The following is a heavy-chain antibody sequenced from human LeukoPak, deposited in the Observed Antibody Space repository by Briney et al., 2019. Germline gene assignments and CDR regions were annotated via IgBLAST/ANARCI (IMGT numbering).Heavy chain of an antibody. J-gene: IGHJ6*02. CDR1: GFTFTSYA. D-gene: IGHD2-2*01. CDR3: AKGSSASCLNGMDV. V-gene: IGHV3-23*01. CDR2: ISGGGGRT. Sequence: GGSLRLSCAASGFTFTSYAMSWVRQAPGKGLEWVSAISGGGGRTYYADSVKGRFTISRDNSKNTLSLQMNSLRAEDTAVYYCAKGSSASCLNGMDVWGQRTTVTVSS.